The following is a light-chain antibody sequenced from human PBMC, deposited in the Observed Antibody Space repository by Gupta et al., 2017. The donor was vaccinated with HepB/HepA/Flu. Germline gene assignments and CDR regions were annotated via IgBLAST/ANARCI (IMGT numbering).Light chain of an antibody. Sequence: DIQITLISILPLCIFRRQSHHHLPDKSEHYKLFKLVSAKPGKAPKLLIYASSNLQSGVPSRFSGSGFGTEFTLTISSLQPEDFATYYCQQSYSIPGTFGQGTKVEIK. J-gene: IGKJ2*02. CDR3: QQSYSIPGT. CDR2: ASS. V-gene: IGKV1-39*01. CDR1: EHYKL.